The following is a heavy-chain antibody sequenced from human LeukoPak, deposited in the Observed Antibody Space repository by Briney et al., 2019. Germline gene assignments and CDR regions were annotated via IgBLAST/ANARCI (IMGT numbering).Heavy chain of an antibody. CDR3: AREGSYDTDAFDI. Sequence: PGGSLRLSCAASGFTFSSYWMSWVRQAPGKGLEWVANIKQDGCEKYYVDSVKGRFTISRDNAKNSLYLQMNSLRAEDTAVYYCAREGSYDTDAFDIWGQGTMVTVSS. CDR1: GFTFSSYW. V-gene: IGHV3-7*01. CDR2: IKQDGCEK. D-gene: IGHD3-22*01. J-gene: IGHJ3*02.